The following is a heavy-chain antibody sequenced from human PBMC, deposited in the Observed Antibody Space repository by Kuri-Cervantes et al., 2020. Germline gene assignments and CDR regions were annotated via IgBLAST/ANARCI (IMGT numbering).Heavy chain of an antibody. CDR2: INSDGSST. J-gene: IGHJ6*02. V-gene: IGHV3-74*01. CDR1: GFTFSSYW. CDR3: ARERVRGPTAHYGMDV. D-gene: IGHD3-10*01. Sequence: GESLKISCAASGFTFSSYWMHWVRQAPGKGLVWVSRINSDGSSTSYADSVKGRFTISRDNAKNTLYLQMNSLRAEDTAVYYCARERVRGPTAHYGMDVWGQGTTVTGAS.